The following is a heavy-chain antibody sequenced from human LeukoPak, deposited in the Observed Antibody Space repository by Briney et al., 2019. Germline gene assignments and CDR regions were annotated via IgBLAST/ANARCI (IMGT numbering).Heavy chain of an antibody. V-gene: IGHV4-34*01. D-gene: IGHD6-19*01. CDR2: INHSGST. Sequence: SKTLSLTCAVYGGSFSGYYWSWIRQPPGKGLEWIGEINHSGSTNYNPSLKSRVTISVDTSKNQFSLKLSSVTAADTAVYYCARVYSSGWSSNYYFDYWGQGTLVIVSS. CDR1: GGSFSGYY. J-gene: IGHJ4*02. CDR3: ARVYSSGWSSNYYFDY.